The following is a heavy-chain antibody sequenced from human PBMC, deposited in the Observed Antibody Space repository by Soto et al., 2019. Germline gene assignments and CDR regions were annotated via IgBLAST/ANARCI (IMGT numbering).Heavy chain of an antibody. Sequence: PGGSLRLSCAASGFTFNSYTMAWVRQAPGKGLEWVSSISGSGGSPSYADSVQGRFTISRDNCKNSLYLQMNSLRAEDTALYYCAKDLGLGVMKAAGDYYYGMDVWGQGTTVTVSS. J-gene: IGHJ6*02. CDR2: ISGSGGSP. D-gene: IGHD2-15*01. CDR3: AKDLGLGVMKAAGDYYYGMDV. CDR1: GFTFNSYT. V-gene: IGHV3-23*01.